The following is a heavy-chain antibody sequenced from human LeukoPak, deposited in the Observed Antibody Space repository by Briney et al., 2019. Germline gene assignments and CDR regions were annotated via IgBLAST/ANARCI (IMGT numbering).Heavy chain of an antibody. CDR3: ARDPPTGTDY. V-gene: IGHV3-30*04. CDR1: GFTFSSYA. Sequence: GGSLRLSCAASGFTFSSYAMHWVRQAPGKGLEWVAVITYDGSNKYYADSVKGRFTISRDNSKNTLYLQMNSLRAEDTAVYYCARDPPTGTDYWGQGTLVTVSS. D-gene: IGHD3-10*01. J-gene: IGHJ4*02. CDR2: ITYDGSNK.